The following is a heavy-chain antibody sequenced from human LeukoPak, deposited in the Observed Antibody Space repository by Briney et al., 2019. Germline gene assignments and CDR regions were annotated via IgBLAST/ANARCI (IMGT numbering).Heavy chain of an antibody. CDR1: GYTFTGYY. J-gene: IGHJ6*03. CDR2: INPNSGGT. D-gene: IGHD3-10*01. CDR3: ARGGEYHYCYYMDV. Sequence: ASVKVSCKASGYTFTGYYMHWVRQAPGQGLEWMGRINPNSGGTNYAQKFQGRVTMTRDTSISTAYMELSRLRSDDTAVYYCARGGEYHYCYYMDVWGKGTTVTVSS. V-gene: IGHV1-2*06.